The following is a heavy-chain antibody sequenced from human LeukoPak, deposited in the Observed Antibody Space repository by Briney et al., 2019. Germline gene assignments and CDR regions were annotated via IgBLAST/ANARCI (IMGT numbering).Heavy chain of an antibody. Sequence: SQTLSLTCTVSGGSISSVGYYWSWIRQHPVNGLEWIGYIYYSGSTYYNPSLKSRVTISVDTSKNQYSLKLSSVTAADTAVYYCARDGVTTNFDYWGQGTLVTVSS. V-gene: IGHV4-31*03. D-gene: IGHD4-17*01. CDR1: GGSISSVGYY. J-gene: IGHJ4*02. CDR2: IYYSGST. CDR3: ARDGVTTNFDY.